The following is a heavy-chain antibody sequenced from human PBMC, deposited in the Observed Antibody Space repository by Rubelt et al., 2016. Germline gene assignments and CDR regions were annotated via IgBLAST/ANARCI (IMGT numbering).Heavy chain of an antibody. CDR1: GGSISSSSYY. CDR3: AGGDRSGSYHFDL. Sequence: QQQLQESGPGLVKPLETLSLTCTVSGGSISSSSYYWGWIRQPPGKGLEWIGSIYYSGRTYYNQSLKSRFTIFVDTSKNQFSLELSSVTAAETAVDYCAGGDRSGSYHFDLWGRGTLVTVSS. J-gene: IGHJ2*01. D-gene: IGHD1-26*01. V-gene: IGHV4-39*01. CDR2: IYYSGRT.